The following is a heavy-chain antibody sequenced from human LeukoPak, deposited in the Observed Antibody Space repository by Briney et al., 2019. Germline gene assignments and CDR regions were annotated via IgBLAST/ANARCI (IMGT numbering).Heavy chain of an antibody. CDR1: GGSISSHY. CDR3: ATIKRGNIFGYFDF. Sequence: SETLSLTRTVSGGSISSHYWSWIRQPPGKGLEWIGHLYDYGRTKHNPSLNSRLTLSADTSKNQFSLRLSSVTAADTAVYFCATIKRGNIFGYFDFWGQGILVAVSS. J-gene: IGHJ4*02. V-gene: IGHV4-59*11. D-gene: IGHD5-18*01. CDR2: LYDYGRT.